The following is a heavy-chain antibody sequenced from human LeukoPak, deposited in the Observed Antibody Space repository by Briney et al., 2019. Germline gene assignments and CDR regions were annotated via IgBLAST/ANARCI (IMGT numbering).Heavy chain of an antibody. V-gene: IGHV3-73*01. D-gene: IGHD3-10*01. J-gene: IGHJ4*02. CDR2: IRSKSNSYAA. CDR1: GFSFSDSA. CDR3: TSTIYGSGKAGY. Sequence: QPGGSLKLSCATSGFSFSDSAIHWVRQASGKGLEWVGRIRSKSNSYAANYAASVQGRFTLSRDGSQNTAYLQMNSLKTEDTAMCYCTSTIYGSGKAGYWGQGTLVTVSS.